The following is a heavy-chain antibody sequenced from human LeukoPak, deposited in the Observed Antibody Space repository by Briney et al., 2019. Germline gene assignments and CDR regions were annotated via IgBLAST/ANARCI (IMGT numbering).Heavy chain of an antibody. Sequence: GGSLRLSCAASGLTGSHNYVSWVRQAPGKGLEWVSAIHTSGDACYADSVKGRFTISRDTSKNTLYLQINSLRVEDTAVYYCIVFGDSNHWGQGTLVTVSS. CDR3: IVFGDSNH. D-gene: IGHD4-17*01. CDR2: IHTSGDA. V-gene: IGHV3-53*01. CDR1: GLTGSHNY. J-gene: IGHJ5*02.